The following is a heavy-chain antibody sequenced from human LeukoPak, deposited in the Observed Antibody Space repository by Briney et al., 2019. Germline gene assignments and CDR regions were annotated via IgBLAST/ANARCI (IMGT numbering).Heavy chain of an antibody. V-gene: IGHV4-59*01. CDR2: IYYSGST. CDR3: ARDMRPRSSCYANWFDP. Sequence: PSETLSLTCTVPGGSISSYYWSWIRQPPGKGLEWIGYIYYSGSTNYNPSLKSRVTISVDTSKNQFSLKLSSVTAADTAVYYCARDMRPRSSCYANWFDPWGQGTLVTVSS. CDR1: GGSISSYY. D-gene: IGHD6-13*01. J-gene: IGHJ5*02.